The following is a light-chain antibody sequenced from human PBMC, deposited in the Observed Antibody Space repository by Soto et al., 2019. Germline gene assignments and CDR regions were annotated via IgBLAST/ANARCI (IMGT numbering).Light chain of an antibody. V-gene: IGKV3-20*01. CDR2: AAS. Sequence: EIVLTQSPGTLSLSPGERATLSCRASQSVSNNYLAWYQQKPGRAPRLLIYAASTRAAGIPDRFSGSVSGTDFTLLISRLEPDDFAVYFCQQYGSSPWTFGQGTKVEFK. CDR1: QSVSNNY. CDR3: QQYGSSPWT. J-gene: IGKJ1*01.